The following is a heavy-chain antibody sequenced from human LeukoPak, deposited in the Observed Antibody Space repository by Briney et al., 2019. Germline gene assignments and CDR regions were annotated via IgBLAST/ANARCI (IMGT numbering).Heavy chain of an antibody. CDR1: GFTFNNYA. Sequence: GGSLRLSCAASGFTFNNYAMSWVRQAPGKGLEWVSGISGGGARTYYPDSVKGRFTISRDNSKNTLYLQMNSLRAEDTAVYYCAKDSSYYYGSTCYIDYWGQGAQVTVSS. V-gene: IGHV3-23*01. CDR3: AKDSSYYYGSTCYIDY. CDR2: ISGGGART. D-gene: IGHD3-22*01. J-gene: IGHJ4*02.